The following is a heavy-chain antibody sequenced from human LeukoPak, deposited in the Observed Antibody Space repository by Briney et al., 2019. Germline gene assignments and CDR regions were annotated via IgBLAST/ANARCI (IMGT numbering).Heavy chain of an antibody. V-gene: IGHV3-30*02. CDR2: IRYDGSNK. CDR1: GFTFSSYG. D-gene: IGHD2-2*02. Sequence: GGSLRLSCAASGFTFSSYGMHWVRQAPGKGLEWVAFIRYDGSNKYYADSVKGRFTISRDNSKNTLYLQMNSLRAEDTAVYYCAKDPHTPPDYYYYYMDVWGKGTTVTVSS. J-gene: IGHJ6*03. CDR3: AKDPHTPPDYYYYYMDV.